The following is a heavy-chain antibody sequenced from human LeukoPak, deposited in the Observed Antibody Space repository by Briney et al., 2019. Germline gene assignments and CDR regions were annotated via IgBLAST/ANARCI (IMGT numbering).Heavy chain of an antibody. Sequence: ASVKVSCKASGYTFTGYYMHWVRQAPGQGLEWMGWINPNSGGTNYAQKFQGRVTMTRDTSISTAYMELSRLRSDDTAVYYCARDYCGSGNNGQVYWGQGTLVTVSS. CDR1: GYTFTGYY. CDR2: INPNSGGT. J-gene: IGHJ4*02. V-gene: IGHV1-2*02. D-gene: IGHD3-10*01. CDR3: ARDYCGSGNNGQVY.